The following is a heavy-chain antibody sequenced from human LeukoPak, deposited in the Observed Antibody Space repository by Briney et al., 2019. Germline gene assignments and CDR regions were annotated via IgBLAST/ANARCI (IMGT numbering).Heavy chain of an antibody. CDR1: GFTFSSYG. J-gene: IGHJ4*02. CDR2: ISYDGSNK. V-gene: IGHV3-30*18. D-gene: IGHD5-12*01. Sequence: GRSLRLSCAASGFTFSSYGMHWVRQAPGKGLEWVAVISYDGSNKYYADSVKGRFTISRDNSKNTLYLQMNSLRAEDTAVYYCAKDRGYSGYDDQYFDYWGQGTLVTVSS. CDR3: AKDRGYSGYDDQYFDY.